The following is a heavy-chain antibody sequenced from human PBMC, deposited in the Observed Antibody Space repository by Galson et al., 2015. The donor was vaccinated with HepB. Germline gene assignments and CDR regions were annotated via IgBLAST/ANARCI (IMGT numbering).Heavy chain of an antibody. J-gene: IGHJ6*02. D-gene: IGHD2-2*01. CDR3: ARDVHGRTSTSFYYYYGMDV. Sequence: SVKVSCKASGYTFTSYYMHWVRQAPGQGLEWMGIINPSGGSTSYAQKFQGRVTMTRDTSTSTVYMELSSLRSEDTAVYYCARDVHGRTSTSFYYYYGMDVWGQGTTVTVSS. CDR2: INPSGGST. CDR1: GYTFTSYY. V-gene: IGHV1-46*01.